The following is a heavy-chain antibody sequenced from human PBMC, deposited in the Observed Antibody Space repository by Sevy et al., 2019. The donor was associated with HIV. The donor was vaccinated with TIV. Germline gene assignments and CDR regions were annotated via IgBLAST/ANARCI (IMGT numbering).Heavy chain of an antibody. CDR2: IWYDGSSK. CDR1: QLNFDTYA. D-gene: IGHD3-10*01. V-gene: IGHV3-33*01. J-gene: IGHJ4*02. Sequence: GGSLRLSCVASQLNFDTYAIHWVRQAPGKGLEWVAMIWYDGSSKDYAESVKGRFAISRENSQNTAFLQMNSLRAEDTVVYYCATNMVHAGAYDSYFNFWGQGSLVTVSS. CDR3: ATNMVHAGAYDSYFNF.